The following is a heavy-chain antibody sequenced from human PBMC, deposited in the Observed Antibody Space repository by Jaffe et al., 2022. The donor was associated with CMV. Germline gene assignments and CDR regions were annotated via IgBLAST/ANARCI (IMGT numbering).Heavy chain of an antibody. Sequence: QLQLQESGPGLVKPSETLSLTCTVSGGSISSSSYYWGWIRQPPGKGLEWIGSIYYSGSTYYNPSLKSRVTISVDTSKNQFSLKLSSVTAADTAVYYCARSGQLGDYYYYGMDVWGQGTTVTVSS. D-gene: IGHD6-6*01. J-gene: IGHJ6*02. V-gene: IGHV4-39*01. CDR3: ARSGQLGDYYYYGMDV. CDR2: IYYSGST. CDR1: GGSISSSSYY.